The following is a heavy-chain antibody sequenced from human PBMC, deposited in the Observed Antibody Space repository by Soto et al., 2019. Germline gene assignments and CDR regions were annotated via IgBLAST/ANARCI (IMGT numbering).Heavy chain of an antibody. J-gene: IGHJ3*02. Sequence: QITLKESGPTLVKPTQTLTLTCTFSGFSLTTRGVGVGWIRQPPGKALEWLALIYWDDDKRYSPSLKSRLTITKDTSKKQVVLTMTNLDPADTATYYCAHRRIPGYCISDSCYALIGEAFEIWGQGTMVTVSS. V-gene: IGHV2-5*02. CDR1: GFSLTTRGVG. CDR2: IYWDDDK. D-gene: IGHD2-2*01. CDR3: AHRRIPGYCISDSCYALIGEAFEI.